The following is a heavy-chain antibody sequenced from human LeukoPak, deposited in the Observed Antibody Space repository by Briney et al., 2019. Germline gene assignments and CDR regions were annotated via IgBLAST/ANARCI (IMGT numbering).Heavy chain of an antibody. V-gene: IGHV3-23*01. CDR2: ISGSGGST. J-gene: IGHJ6*01. D-gene: IGHD1-26*01. CDR3: AKMKGHPLPRYYMDV. CDR1: GFTFSSYA. Sequence: GGSLRLSCAASGFTFSSYAMSWVRQAPGKGLEWVSAISGSGGSTYYADSVKGRFTISRDNSKNTLYLEMNSLRAEDTAIYYCAKMKGHPLPRYYMDVWGQGTTVTVSS.